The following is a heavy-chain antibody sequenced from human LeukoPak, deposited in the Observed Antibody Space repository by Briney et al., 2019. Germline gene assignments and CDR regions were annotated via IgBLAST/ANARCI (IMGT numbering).Heavy chain of an antibody. CDR1: GYIFSSYG. CDR3: ARGATVTTFVSSQRDYYYYHGMDV. J-gene: IGHJ6*02. V-gene: IGHV3-33*01. CDR2: IWYDGSNK. D-gene: IGHD4-17*01. Sequence: PGGSLRLSCAASGYIFSSYGMHWVRQAPGKGLEWVAVIWYDGSNKYYADSVKGRFTISRDNSKNTLYLQMNSLRAEDTAVYYCARGATVTTFVSSQRDYYYYHGMDVWGQGTTVTVSS.